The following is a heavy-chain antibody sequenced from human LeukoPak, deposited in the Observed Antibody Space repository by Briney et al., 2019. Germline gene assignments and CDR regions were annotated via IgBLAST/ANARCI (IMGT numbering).Heavy chain of an antibody. CDR3: AKDIGVGPIEGTQNAFDI. D-gene: IGHD1-26*01. CDR1: GFTFDDYA. Sequence: GGSLRLSCTASGFTFDDYAMHWVRHAPGKGLYWVSGISWNSGIIGYADSVKGRFTISRDNAKNSLYLQMNSLRAEDMALYYCAKDIGVGPIEGTQNAFDIWGQGTMVTVSS. V-gene: IGHV3-9*03. CDR2: ISWNSGII. J-gene: IGHJ3*02.